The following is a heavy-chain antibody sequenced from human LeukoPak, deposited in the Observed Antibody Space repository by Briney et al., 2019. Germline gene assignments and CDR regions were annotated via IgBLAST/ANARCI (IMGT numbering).Heavy chain of an antibody. CDR3: ARDRGWAGYSYGFYY. CDR1: GGTFSSYA. J-gene: IGHJ4*02. CDR2: IIPIFGTA. D-gene: IGHD5-18*01. V-gene: IGHV1-69*13. Sequence: SVTVSCTASGGTFSSYAISWVRQAPGQGLEWMGGIIPIFGTANYAQKFQGRVTITADESTSTAYMELSSLRSEDTAVYYCARDRGWAGYSYGFYYWGQGTLVTVSP.